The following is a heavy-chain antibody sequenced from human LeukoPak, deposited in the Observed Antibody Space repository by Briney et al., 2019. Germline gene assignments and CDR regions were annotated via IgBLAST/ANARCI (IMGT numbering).Heavy chain of an antibody. J-gene: IGHJ4*02. D-gene: IGHD3-10*01. CDR2: IYYSGST. CDR3: ASQPVLLWFGESIPFDY. CDR1: GGSISSRSYY. Sequence: SETLSLTCTVSGGSISSRSYYWGWIRQPPGKGLGWIGSIYYSGSTYYNPSLKSRVTISVDTSKNQFSLKLSSVTAADTAVYYCASQPVLLWFGESIPFDYWGQGTLVTVSS. V-gene: IGHV4-39*01.